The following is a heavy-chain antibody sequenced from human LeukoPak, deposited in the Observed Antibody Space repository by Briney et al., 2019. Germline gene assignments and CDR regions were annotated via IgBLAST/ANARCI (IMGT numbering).Heavy chain of an antibody. CDR1: GGSISSSSYY. J-gene: IGHJ4*02. CDR3: ARASRYYDSSQGFDY. V-gene: IGHV4-39*07. D-gene: IGHD3-22*01. CDR2: IYYSGST. Sequence: SETLSLTCTVSGGSISSSSYYWGWIRQPPGKGLEWIGSIYYSGSTYYNPSLKSRVTISVDTSKNQFSLKLSSVTAADTAVYYCARASRYYDSSQGFDYWGQGTLVTVSS.